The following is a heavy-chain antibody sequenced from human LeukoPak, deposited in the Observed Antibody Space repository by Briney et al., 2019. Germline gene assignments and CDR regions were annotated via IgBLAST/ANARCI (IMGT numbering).Heavy chain of an antibody. D-gene: IGHD6-19*01. V-gene: IGHV3-21*01. J-gene: IGHJ5*02. Sequence: TGGSLRLSCAASGFTVSSNEMSWVRQAPGKGLEWVSSISSSSNYIYYADSVKGRFTISRDNAKNSLYLQMNSLRAEDTAVYYCARDPSSGWYLKGWFDPWGQGTLVTVSS. CDR2: ISSSSNYI. CDR3: ARDPSSGWYLKGWFDP. CDR1: GFTVSSNE.